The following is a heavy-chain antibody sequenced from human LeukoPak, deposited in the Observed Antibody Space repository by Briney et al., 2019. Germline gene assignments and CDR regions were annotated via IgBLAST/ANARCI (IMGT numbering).Heavy chain of an antibody. CDR1: GYSISSGYY. CDR3: ARGARYCSSTSCYKYYFDY. CDR2: IYHSGST. Sequence: SETLSLTCAVSGYSISSGYYWGWIRQPPGKGLEWIGSIYHSGSTYYNPSLKSRVTISVDTSKNQFSLKLSSVTATDTAVYYCARGARYCSSTSCYKYYFDYWGQGTLVTVSS. J-gene: IGHJ4*02. V-gene: IGHV4-38-2*01. D-gene: IGHD2-2*02.